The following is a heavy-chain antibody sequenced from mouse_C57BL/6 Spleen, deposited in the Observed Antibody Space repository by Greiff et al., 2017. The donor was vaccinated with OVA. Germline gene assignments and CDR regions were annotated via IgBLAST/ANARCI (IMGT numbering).Heavy chain of an antibody. CDR2: IDPSDSYT. CDR3: ASYYYGSSAGTFDY. V-gene: IGHV1-50*01. D-gene: IGHD1-1*01. Sequence: QVQLQQPGAELVKPGASVKLSCKASGYTFTSYWMQWVKQRPGQGLEWIGEIDPSDSYTNYNQKFKGKATLTVDTSSSTAYMQLSSLTSEDSAVYYCASYYYGSSAGTFDYWGQGTTLTVSS. J-gene: IGHJ2*01. CDR1: GYTFTSYW.